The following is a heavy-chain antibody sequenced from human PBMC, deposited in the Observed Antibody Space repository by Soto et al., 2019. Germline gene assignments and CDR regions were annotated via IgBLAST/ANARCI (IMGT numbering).Heavy chain of an antibody. Sequence: PSETLSLTCAVYGGSFSGYYWSWIRQPPGKGLEWIREINHSGSTNYNPSLKSRVTISVDTSKNQFSLKLSSVTAADTAVYYCAISSGYYFYYWGQGTLVTVSS. V-gene: IGHV4-34*01. J-gene: IGHJ4*02. D-gene: IGHD3-22*01. CDR3: AISSGYYFYY. CDR2: INHSGST. CDR1: GGSFSGYY.